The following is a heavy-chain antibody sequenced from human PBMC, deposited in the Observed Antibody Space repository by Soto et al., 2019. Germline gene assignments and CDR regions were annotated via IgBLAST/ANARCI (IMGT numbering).Heavy chain of an antibody. Sequence: QVQLQESGPGLVKPSQTLSLTCTVSGGSISSGGYYWSWIRQHPGKGLEWIGYIYYSGSTYYNPSLKSQVTISVDTSKTQFSLKLSSVTAADTAVYYCAREWRDYYFDYWGQGTLVTVSS. CDR2: IYYSGST. V-gene: IGHV4-31*01. CDR1: GGSISSGGYY. CDR3: AREWRDYYFDY. J-gene: IGHJ4*02.